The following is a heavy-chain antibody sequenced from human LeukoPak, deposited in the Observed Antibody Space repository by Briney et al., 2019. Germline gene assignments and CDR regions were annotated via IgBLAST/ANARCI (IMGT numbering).Heavy chain of an antibody. CDR1: GYTFTSYD. CDR2: MNPNSGNT. J-gene: IGHJ5*02. CDR3: ARAGTKKWYWFDP. Sequence: ASVKVSCKASGYTFTSYDINWVRQATGQGLEWMGWMNPNSGNTGYAQKFQGRVTITRNTSISTAYMELSSLRSEDTAVYYCARAGTKKWYWFDPWGQGTLVTVSS. D-gene: IGHD1-7*01. V-gene: IGHV1-8*03.